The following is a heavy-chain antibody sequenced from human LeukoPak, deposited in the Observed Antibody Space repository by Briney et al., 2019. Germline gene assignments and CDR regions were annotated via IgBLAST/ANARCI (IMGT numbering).Heavy chain of an antibody. D-gene: IGHD6-19*01. V-gene: IGHV5-10-1*01. CDR1: GYSFTSYW. Sequence: GESLMISCKGSGYSFTSYWISWVRQMPGKGLELMGRIVPSDSYTNYSPSFQGHVTISADKSISTAYLQLSRLKAWDTAMYYCARGVSGQWLAAGGYWGQGKLVIVSS. CDR2: IVPSDSYT. CDR3: ARGVSGQWLAAGGY. J-gene: IGHJ4*02.